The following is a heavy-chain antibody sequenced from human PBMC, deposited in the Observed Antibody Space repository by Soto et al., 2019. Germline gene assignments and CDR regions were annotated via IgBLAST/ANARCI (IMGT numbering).Heavy chain of an antibody. CDR3: ARIGYYYDSSGYDY. D-gene: IGHD3-22*01. CDR1: GGSISSGGYS. J-gene: IGHJ4*02. CDR2: IYHSGST. Sequence: PSETLSLTCAVSGGSISSGGYSWSWIRQPPGKGLEWIGYIYHSGSTYYNPSLKSRVTISVDRSKNQFSLKLSSVTAADTAVYYCARIGYYYDSSGYDYWGQGTLVTVSS. V-gene: IGHV4-30-2*01.